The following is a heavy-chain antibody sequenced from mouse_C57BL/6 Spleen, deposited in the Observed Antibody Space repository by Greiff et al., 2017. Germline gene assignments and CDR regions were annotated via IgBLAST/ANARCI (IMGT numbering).Heavy chain of an antibody. Sequence: QVQLQQSGAELVKPGASVKISCKASGYAFSSYWMNWVKQRPGKGLEWIGQIYPGDGDTNYNGKFKGTATLTADKSSSTAYMQLSSLTAEDSAVCVCARGSSYAFWYFDVWGTGTTVTVAS. CDR3: ARGSSYAFWYFDV. V-gene: IGHV1-80*01. D-gene: IGHD1-1*01. CDR2: IYPGDGDT. CDR1: GYAFSSYW. J-gene: IGHJ1*03.